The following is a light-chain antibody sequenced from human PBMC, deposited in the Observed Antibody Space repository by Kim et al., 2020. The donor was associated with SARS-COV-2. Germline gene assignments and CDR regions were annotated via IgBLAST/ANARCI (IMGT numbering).Light chain of an antibody. CDR1: SSD. V-gene: IGLV2-8*01. J-gene: IGLJ2*01. CDR3: SSYAGNNNWI. Sequence: ASGSPGPSVTISATGTSSDVSWFQQHPGKAPKLMIYDVSKRPSGVPDRFSGSKSGNTASLTVSGHQAEDEAVYYCSSYAGNNNWIFGGGTQLTVL. CDR2: DVS.